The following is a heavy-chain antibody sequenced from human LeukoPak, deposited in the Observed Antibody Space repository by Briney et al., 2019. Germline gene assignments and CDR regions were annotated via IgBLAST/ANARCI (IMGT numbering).Heavy chain of an antibody. CDR2: IKQDGSEK. Sequence: ETLSLTCTVSGGSISSSSYYWGWIRQPPGKGLEWVANIKQDGSEKNYVVSVRGRFTISRDNTKNSLSLQMNSLRAEDTAVYYCARAPQGLSGWYVWYYYYGMDVWGQGTTVTVSS. J-gene: IGHJ6*02. CDR1: GGSISSSSYY. D-gene: IGHD6-19*01. CDR3: ARAPQGLSGWYVWYYYYGMDV. V-gene: IGHV3-7*01.